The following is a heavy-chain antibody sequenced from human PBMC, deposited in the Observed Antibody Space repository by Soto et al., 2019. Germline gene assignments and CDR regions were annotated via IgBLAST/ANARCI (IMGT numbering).Heavy chain of an antibody. CDR3: ARPAAAGTYYYYYGMDV. CDR1: GGTFSSYA. J-gene: IGHJ6*02. CDR2: IIPIFGTA. Sequence: SVKVSCKASGGTFSSYAISWVRQAPGQGLEWMGGIIPIFGTANYAQKFQGRVTITADKSTSTAYMELSSLRSEDTAVYYCARPAAAGTYYYYYGMDVWGQGTTVTV. D-gene: IGHD6-13*01. V-gene: IGHV1-69*06.